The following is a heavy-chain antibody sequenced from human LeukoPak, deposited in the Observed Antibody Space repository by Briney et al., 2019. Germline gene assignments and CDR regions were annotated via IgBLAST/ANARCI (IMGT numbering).Heavy chain of an antibody. D-gene: IGHD2-15*01. CDR3: ARVSSGVYFDY. Sequence: SETVSLTCTVSGGSITSYYWSWIRQPPGKGLEWIGYIYYSGSTNYNPSLKSRVTISVDTSKNQFSLKLSSVTAADTAVYYCARVSSGVYFDYWGQGTLVTVSS. CDR1: GGSITSYY. CDR2: IYYSGST. V-gene: IGHV4-59*01. J-gene: IGHJ4*02.